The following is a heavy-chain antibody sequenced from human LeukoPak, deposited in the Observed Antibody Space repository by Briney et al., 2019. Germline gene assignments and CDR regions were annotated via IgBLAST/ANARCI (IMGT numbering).Heavy chain of an antibody. Sequence: GGSLRLSCAASGFTFDDYAMHWVRQAPGKGLEWVSGISWNSGSIGYADSVKGRFTISRDNAKNSLYLQMNSLRAEDTALYYCALSGSNEYFQHWGQGTLVTVSS. CDR2: ISWNSGSI. D-gene: IGHD1-26*01. CDR3: ALSGSNEYFQH. V-gene: IGHV3-9*01. J-gene: IGHJ1*01. CDR1: GFTFDDYA.